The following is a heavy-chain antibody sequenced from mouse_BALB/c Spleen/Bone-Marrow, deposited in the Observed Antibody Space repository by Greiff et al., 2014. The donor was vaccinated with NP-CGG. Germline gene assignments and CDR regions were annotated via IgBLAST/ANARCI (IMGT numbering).Heavy chain of an antibody. CDR3: TRWGYAGDYYAMDY. CDR1: GFTFSSFG. D-gene: IGHD2-14*01. J-gene: IGHJ4*01. CDR2: ISSGSSSI. Sequence: EVQLVESGGGLVQPGGSRKLSCAASGFTFSSFGMHWVRQAPEKGLEWVAYISSGSSSIYYTDTVKGRFPISRDNPRSTLFLQMTSLRSEDTAIYYCTRWGYAGDYYAMDYWGQGTSVTVTS. V-gene: IGHV5-17*02.